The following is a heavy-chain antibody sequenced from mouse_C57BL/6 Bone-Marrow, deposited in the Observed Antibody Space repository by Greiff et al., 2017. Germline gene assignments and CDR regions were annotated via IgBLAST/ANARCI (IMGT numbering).Heavy chain of an antibody. CDR2: IHPNSGST. V-gene: IGHV1-64*01. Sequence: QVQLQQPGAELVKPGASVKLSCKASGYTFTSYWMHWVKQRPGQGLEWIGMIHPNSGSTNYNEKFKSKATLTVDKSSSTAYMQLSSLTSEVSSVYYCARSRIYDGYYAWFAYWGQGTLVTVSA. CDR1: GYTFTSYW. D-gene: IGHD2-3*01. CDR3: ARSRIYDGYYAWFAY. J-gene: IGHJ3*01.